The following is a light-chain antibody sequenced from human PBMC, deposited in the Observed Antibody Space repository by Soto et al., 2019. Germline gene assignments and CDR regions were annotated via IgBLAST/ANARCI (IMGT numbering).Light chain of an antibody. V-gene: IGLV2-14*01. CDR1: SDDVGAFNY. J-gene: IGLJ1*01. Sequence: QSVLTQPASVSGSPGQSITISCTGTSDDVGAFNYVSWYQQHQGKAPKLMIFEVSRRPSGVSNRFSGSKSGNTASLTISGLQAEDEADYYCTSYASSVNYVFGTGTKVTVL. CDR2: EVS. CDR3: TSYASSVNYV.